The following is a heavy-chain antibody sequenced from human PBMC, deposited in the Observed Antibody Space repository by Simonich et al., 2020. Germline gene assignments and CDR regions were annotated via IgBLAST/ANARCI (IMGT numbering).Heavy chain of an antibody. CDR3: ARVGYSNYYYYGMDV. D-gene: IGHD6-13*01. J-gene: IGHJ6*02. V-gene: IGHV4-38-2*01. Sequence: VQLQESGPGLVKPSETLSLTCAVSGYSLSSGYYWGWLRQPPGKGLEWIGSIYHSGSTYNNPYLKSRGTISVETSKNQFSLKLSSVTAADTAVYYCARVGYSNYYYYGMDVWGQGTTVTVSS. CDR2: IYHSGST. CDR1: GYSLSSGYY.